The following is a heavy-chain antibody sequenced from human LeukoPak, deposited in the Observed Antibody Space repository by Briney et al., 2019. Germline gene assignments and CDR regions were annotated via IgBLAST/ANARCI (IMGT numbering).Heavy chain of an antibody. V-gene: IGHV4-38-2*02. J-gene: IGHJ4*02. CDR1: GYSISSGYY. Sequence: PSETLSLTCTVSGYSISSGYYWGWIRQPPGKGLEWIGSIYHSGSTYYNPSLKSRVTISVDTSKNQLSLKLSSVTAADTAVYYCARGDDFWSGSHFDYWGQGTLVTVSS. CDR2: IYHSGST. D-gene: IGHD3-3*01. CDR3: ARGDDFWSGSHFDY.